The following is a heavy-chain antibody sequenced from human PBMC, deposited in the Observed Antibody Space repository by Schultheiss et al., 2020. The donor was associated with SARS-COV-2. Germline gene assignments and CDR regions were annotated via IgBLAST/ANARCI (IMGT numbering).Heavy chain of an antibody. Sequence: GGSLRLSCAASGFSFDDYAMHWVRKAPGKGLEWVSGIVWNSGSIGYADSVKGRFTISRDNAKNSLYLQMNSLRAEDTALYYCAKELVAARTNYYYYGMDVWGQGTTVTVSS. CDR2: IVWNSGSI. V-gene: IGHV3-9*01. CDR1: GFSFDDYA. J-gene: IGHJ6*02. CDR3: AKELVAARTNYYYYGMDV. D-gene: IGHD5-12*01.